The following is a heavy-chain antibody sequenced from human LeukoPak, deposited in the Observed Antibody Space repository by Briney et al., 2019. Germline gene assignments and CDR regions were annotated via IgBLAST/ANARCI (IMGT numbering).Heavy chain of an antibody. CDR2: ISSDGSST. D-gene: IGHD6-19*01. Sequence: GGSLRLSCVAPGFTFRSYWMHWVRQAPGKGLVWVSRISSDGSSTSYADSVKGRFTISRDNAKNTLYMQMNSLRVEDTAVYYCARVASGWSHFDYWGQGTLVTVSS. J-gene: IGHJ4*02. CDR3: ARVASGWSHFDY. CDR1: GFTFRSYW. V-gene: IGHV3-74*01.